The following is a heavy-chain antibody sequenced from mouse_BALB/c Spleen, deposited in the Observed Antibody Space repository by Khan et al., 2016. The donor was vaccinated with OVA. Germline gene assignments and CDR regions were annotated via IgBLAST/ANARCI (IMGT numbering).Heavy chain of an antibody. J-gene: IGHJ3*01. CDR2: ITYSGRT. D-gene: IGHD3-2*02. V-gene: IGHV3-2*02. CDR1: GYSITSDYA. Sequence: VQLKESGPGLVKPSQSLSLTCTVTGYSITSDYAWNWIRQFPGNRLEWMGYITYSGRTSYTPSLKSRISITRDTSKNQFFLQLNSVTIDDTATDYWSGGRAYWGQGTLVTVSA. CDR3: SGGRAY.